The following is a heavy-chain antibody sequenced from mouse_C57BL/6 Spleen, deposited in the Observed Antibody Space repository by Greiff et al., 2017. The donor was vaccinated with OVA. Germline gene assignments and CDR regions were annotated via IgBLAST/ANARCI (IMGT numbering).Heavy chain of an antibody. J-gene: IGHJ4*01. D-gene: IGHD3-2*02. CDR2: IRSKSNNYAT. CDR3: VRHRQLNYAMDY. CDR1: GFSFNTYA. Sequence: EVQLVESGGGLVQPKGSLKLSCAASGFSFNTYAMNWVRQAPGKGLEWVARIRSKSNNYATYYADSVKDRFTISRDDSESMLYLQMNNLKTEDTAMYYCVRHRQLNYAMDYWGQGTSVTVSS. V-gene: IGHV10-1*01.